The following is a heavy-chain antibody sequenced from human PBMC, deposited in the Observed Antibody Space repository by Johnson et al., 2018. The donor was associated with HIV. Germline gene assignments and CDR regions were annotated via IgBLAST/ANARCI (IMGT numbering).Heavy chain of an antibody. CDR3: ARDSTPWGGDYVGYAFVI. Sequence: VQLVESGGGLVKPGGSLRLSCAASGFTFSNAWMSWVRQAPGKGLEWVGRIKSKTDGGTTDYAAPVKGRFTISSDDSKNTLYLQMNSLRAEDTALDDCARDSTPWGGDYVGYAFVIWGRGTMVTVSS. CDR2: IKSKTDGGTT. J-gene: IGHJ3*02. V-gene: IGHV3-15*01. CDR1: GFTFSNAW. D-gene: IGHD4-17*01.